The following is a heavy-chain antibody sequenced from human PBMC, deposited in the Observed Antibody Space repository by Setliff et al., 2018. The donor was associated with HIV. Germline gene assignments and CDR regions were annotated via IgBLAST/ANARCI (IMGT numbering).Heavy chain of an antibody. D-gene: IGHD3-10*01. CDR2: IIPIFGTA. CDR3: ARAGGLRMDRGVVSDY. CDR1: GGTFSSYA. Sequence: GASVKVSCKASGGTFSSYAISWVRQAPGQGLEWMGGIIPIFGTANYAQKFQGRVTITADESTSTAYMELSSLRSEDAAVYYCARAGGLRMDRGVVSDYWGQGTLVTVSS. J-gene: IGHJ4*02. V-gene: IGHV1-69*13.